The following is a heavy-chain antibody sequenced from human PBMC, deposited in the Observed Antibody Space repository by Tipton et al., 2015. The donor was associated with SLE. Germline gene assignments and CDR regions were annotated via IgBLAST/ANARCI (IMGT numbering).Heavy chain of an antibody. CDR3: ARGLVFGFDY. V-gene: IGHV3-11*01. Sequence: GSLRLSCAASGFTFSDYYMSWIRQAPGKGLEWVSDISGSRSAICYADSVKGRFTVSRDNAKNSLYLQMNSLRAEDTVVYYCARGLVFGFDYWGQGTLVTVSS. D-gene: IGHD3-3*01. CDR1: GFTFSDYY. CDR2: ISGSRSAI. J-gene: IGHJ4*02.